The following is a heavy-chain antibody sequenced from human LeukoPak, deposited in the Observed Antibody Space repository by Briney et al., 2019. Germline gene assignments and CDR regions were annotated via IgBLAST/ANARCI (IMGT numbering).Heavy chain of an antibody. V-gene: IGHV1-18*01. CDR3: ARDGGSGSYLYDY. Sequence: ASVKVSCKASGYIFISYGISWVRQAPGQGLEWMGWISAHNGNTNSAQRLQGRVTMTTDTSTSIAYMELRSLTSDDTAVYYCARDGGSGSYLYDYWGQGTLITVSS. D-gene: IGHD1-26*01. CDR2: ISAHNGNT. J-gene: IGHJ4*02. CDR1: GYIFISYG.